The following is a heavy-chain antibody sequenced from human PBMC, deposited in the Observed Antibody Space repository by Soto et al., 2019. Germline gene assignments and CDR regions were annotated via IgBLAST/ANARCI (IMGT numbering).Heavy chain of an antibody. Sequence: PWETLSLTCAVSGYSISSGYYWGWIRQPPGKGLEWIGSIYHSGSTYYNPSLKSRVTISVDTSKNQFSLKLSSVTAADTAVYYCALYYDFWSGYHGYGMDVWGQGTTVTVSS. CDR3: ALYYDFWSGYHGYGMDV. CDR1: GYSISSGYY. CDR2: IYHSGST. J-gene: IGHJ6*02. V-gene: IGHV4-38-2*01. D-gene: IGHD3-3*01.